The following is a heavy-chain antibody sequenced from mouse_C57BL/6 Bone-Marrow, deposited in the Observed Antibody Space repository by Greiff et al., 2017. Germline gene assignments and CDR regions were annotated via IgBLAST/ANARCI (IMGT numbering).Heavy chain of an antibody. V-gene: IGHV5-4*03. CDR3: ARAPDFYYLDY. J-gene: IGHJ2*01. Sequence: EVKLVESGGGLVKPGGSLKLSCAASGFTFSSYAMSWVRQTPEKRLEWVATISDGGSYTYYPDNVKGRFTISRDNAKNNLYLQMSHLKSEDTAMYYCARAPDFYYLDYWGQGTTLTVSS. CDR2: ISDGGSYT. CDR1: GFTFSSYA.